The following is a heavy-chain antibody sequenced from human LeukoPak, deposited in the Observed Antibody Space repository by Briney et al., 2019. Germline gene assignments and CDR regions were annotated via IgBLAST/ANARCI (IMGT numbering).Heavy chain of an antibody. J-gene: IGHJ4*02. CDR2: ISYDGSNK. D-gene: IGHD6-13*01. CDR1: GFTFSSYA. Sequence: QAGGSLRLSCAASGFTFSSYAMHWVRQAPGKGLEWVAVISYDGSNKYYADSVKGRFTISRDNSKNTLYLQMNSLRAEDTAVYYCARNIRIAAAGTRLDYWGQGTLVTVSS. V-gene: IGHV3-30-3*01. CDR3: ARNIRIAAAGTRLDY.